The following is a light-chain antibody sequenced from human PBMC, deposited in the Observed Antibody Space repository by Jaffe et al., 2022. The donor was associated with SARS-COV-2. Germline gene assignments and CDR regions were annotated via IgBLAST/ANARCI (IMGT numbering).Light chain of an antibody. Sequence: QSVLTQPPSVSAAPGQRVTISCSGSSSNIGNNYVSWYQQLPGTAPKLLIYDNNKRPSGIPDRFYGSRSGTSATLGITGLQTGDEADYYCGTWDSSLNGVVFGGGTKLTVL. CDR3: GTWDSSLNGVV. CDR2: DNN. V-gene: IGLV1-51*01. J-gene: IGLJ2*01. CDR1: SSNIGNNY.